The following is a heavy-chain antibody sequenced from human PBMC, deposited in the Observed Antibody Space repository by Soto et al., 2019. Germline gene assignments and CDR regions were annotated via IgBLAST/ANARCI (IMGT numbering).Heavy chain of an antibody. J-gene: IGHJ4*02. V-gene: IGHV3-21*01. D-gene: IGHD3-3*01. Sequence: GGSLRLSCAASGFTLSSYSMNWVRQAPGKGLEWVSSISSSSSYIYYADSVKGRFTISRDNAKNSLYLQMNSLRAEDTAVYYCARDSLTYYGLWGQGTLVTVSS. CDR2: ISSSSSYI. CDR1: GFTLSSYS. CDR3: ARDSLTYYGL.